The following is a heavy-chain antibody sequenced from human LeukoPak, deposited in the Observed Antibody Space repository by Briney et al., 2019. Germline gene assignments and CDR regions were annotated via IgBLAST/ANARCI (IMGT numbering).Heavy chain of an antibody. J-gene: IGHJ4*02. D-gene: IGHD5-24*01. CDR2: ISSSDSTI. CDR1: GFTFSSYE. Sequence: GGSLRLSCAASGFTFSSYEMNWVRQAPGKGLEWVSYISSSDSTIYYADSVKGRFTISRDNAKNSLYLQMNSLRAGDTAVYYCARTIEMATIGYFDYWGQGTLVTVSS. V-gene: IGHV3-48*03. CDR3: ARTIEMATIGYFDY.